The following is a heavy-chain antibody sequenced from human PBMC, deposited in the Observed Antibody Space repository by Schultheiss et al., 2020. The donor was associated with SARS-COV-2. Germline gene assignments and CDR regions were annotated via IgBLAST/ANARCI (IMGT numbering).Heavy chain of an antibody. J-gene: IGHJ6*03. CDR1: GGSFSGYY. V-gene: IGHV4-34*01. D-gene: IGHD2-2*02. Sequence: SETLSLTCAVYGGSFSGYYWSWIRQPPGKGLEWIGEINHSGSTNYNPSLKSRVTISVDTSKNQFSLKLSSVTAADTAVYYCARDIRGYCSSTSCYNWESDYYYYMDVWGKGTTVTVSS. CDR2: INHSGST. CDR3: ARDIRGYCSSTSCYNWESDYYYYMDV.